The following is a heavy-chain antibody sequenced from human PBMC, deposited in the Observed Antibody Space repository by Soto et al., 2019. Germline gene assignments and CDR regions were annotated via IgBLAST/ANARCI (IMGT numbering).Heavy chain of an antibody. J-gene: IGHJ4*02. Sequence: GGSLRLSCAASGFNFDIYAFHWVRQSPGKGLEWLSVISYHGREIHYADSVKGRFTISRDKSRNTIYLQMNSLTYEDTAVYYCARDPVAVTGSFVDYWGQGTLVTVSS. CDR2: ISYHGREI. V-gene: IGHV3-30-3*01. CDR3: ARDPVAVTGSFVDY. CDR1: GFNFDIYA. D-gene: IGHD3-9*01.